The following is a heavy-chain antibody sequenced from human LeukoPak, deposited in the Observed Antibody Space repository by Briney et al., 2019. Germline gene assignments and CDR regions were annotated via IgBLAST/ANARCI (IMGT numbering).Heavy chain of an antibody. J-gene: IGHJ4*02. V-gene: IGHV3-23*01. CDR1: GFTFNTYA. CDR2: FSGSGGST. Sequence: GGSLRLSCAASGFTFNTYAMSWVRQAPGKGLEWVSGFSGSGGSTYYADSVKGRFTISRDNAKNSLYLQMNSLRAEDTAIYYCTRVGYIDEGIDYWGQGTLVTVSS. D-gene: IGHD5-24*01. CDR3: TRVGYIDEGIDY.